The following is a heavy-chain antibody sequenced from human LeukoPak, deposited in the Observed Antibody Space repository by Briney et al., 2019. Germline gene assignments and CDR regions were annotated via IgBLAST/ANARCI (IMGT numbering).Heavy chain of an antibody. D-gene: IGHD6-13*01. V-gene: IGHV3-48*03. CDR3: AREGGYSSSWYNY. CDR1: GFTFSSYE. Sequence: GGSLRLSCAASGFTFSSYEMNWVRQAPGKGLEWVSYISSSGSTIYYADSVKGRFTISRDNAKNSLYLQMNSLRAGDTAVYYCAREGGYSSSWYNYWGQGTLVTVSS. CDR2: ISSSGSTI. J-gene: IGHJ4*02.